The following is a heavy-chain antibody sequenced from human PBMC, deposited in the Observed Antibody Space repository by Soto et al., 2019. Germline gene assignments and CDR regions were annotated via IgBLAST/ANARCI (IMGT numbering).Heavy chain of an antibody. D-gene: IGHD6-6*01. V-gene: IGHV3-33*01. CDR3: ARAGSIAVFYYYYGMDV. CDR2: IWYDGSNK. CDR1: GFTFSSYG. J-gene: IGHJ6*02. Sequence: QVQLVESGGGVVQPGRSLRLSCAASGFTFSSYGMHWVRQAPGKGLEWVAVIWYDGSNKYYADSVKGRFTISRDNSKNTLYLQMNTLRAEDTAVYYCARAGSIAVFYYYYGMDVCGQGTTVTVSS.